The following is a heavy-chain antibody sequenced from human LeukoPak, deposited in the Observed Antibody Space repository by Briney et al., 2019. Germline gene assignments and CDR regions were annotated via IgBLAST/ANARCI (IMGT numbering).Heavy chain of an antibody. CDR2: INPNSGGT. D-gene: IGHD5-18*01. CDR1: GYTFTGYY. J-gene: IGHJ4*02. Sequence: ASVKVSCKASGYTFTGYYMHWVRQAPGQGLEWTGWINPNSGGTNYAQKFQGWVTMTRDTSISTAYMELSRLRSDDTAVYYCARTNVDTANVLFDYWGQGTLVTVSS. V-gene: IGHV1-2*04. CDR3: ARTNVDTANVLFDY.